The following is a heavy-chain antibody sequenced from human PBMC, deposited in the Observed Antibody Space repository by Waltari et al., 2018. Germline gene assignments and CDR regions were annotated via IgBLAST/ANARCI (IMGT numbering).Heavy chain of an antibody. CDR3: ARDLYDPTPPGDHWFDP. Sequence: QVQLQESGPGLVKPSETLSLTCAVSGYSISSGYYWGWIRQPPGKGLEWIGSIYHSGSTYASPSPKILVTISVDTSKNQFSLKLSPGTAADTAVYYCARDLYDPTPPGDHWFDPWGQGTLVTVSS. J-gene: IGHJ5*02. V-gene: IGHV4-38-2*02. CDR2: IYHSGST. D-gene: IGHD5-12*01. CDR1: GYSISSGYY.